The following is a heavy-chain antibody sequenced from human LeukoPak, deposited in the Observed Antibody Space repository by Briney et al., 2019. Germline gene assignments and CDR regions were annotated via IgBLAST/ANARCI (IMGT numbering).Heavy chain of an antibody. Sequence: GASVKVSCKASGYTFTSYGISWVRQAPGQGLEWMGLISAYSGNTNFAQKLQGRVTMTTDTSTSTAYMELRSLRSDDTAVYFCARGAETGSYGSLVYFDYWGQGTLVTVSS. CDR2: ISAYSGNT. V-gene: IGHV1-18*01. CDR1: GYTFTSYG. D-gene: IGHD3-16*01. CDR3: ARGAETGSYGSLVYFDY. J-gene: IGHJ4*02.